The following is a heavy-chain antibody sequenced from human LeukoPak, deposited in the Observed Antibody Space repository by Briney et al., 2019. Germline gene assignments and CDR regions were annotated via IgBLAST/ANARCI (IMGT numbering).Heavy chain of an antibody. Sequence: PSETLSLTCTVSGGSISSYYWSWIRQPPGKGLEWIGYIYYSGSTNYNPSLKSRVTISVDTSKNQFSLKLSSVTPADTAVYYCAGGGSDGYSYGSFYYMDVWGKGTTVTVSS. V-gene: IGHV4-59*01. D-gene: IGHD5-18*01. J-gene: IGHJ6*03. CDR2: IYYSGST. CDR1: GGSISSYY. CDR3: AGGGSDGYSYGSFYYMDV.